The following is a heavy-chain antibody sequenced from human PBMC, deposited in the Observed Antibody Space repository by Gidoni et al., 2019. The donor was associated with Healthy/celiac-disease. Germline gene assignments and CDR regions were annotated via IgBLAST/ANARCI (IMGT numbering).Heavy chain of an antibody. D-gene: IGHD6-19*01. V-gene: IGHV3-74*01. CDR3: ARDLLGGLEGAVAGGGAFDI. J-gene: IGHJ3*02. Sequence: EVQLVESGGGLVQPGGSLRLSCAASGFTFSSYWIHWVRQAPGKGLVWVSRITSDGSSTSYADSVKGRFTISRDNAKNTLYLQMNSLRAEDTAVYYCARDLLGGLEGAVAGGGAFDIWGQGTMVTVSS. CDR1: GFTFSSYW. CDR2: ITSDGSST.